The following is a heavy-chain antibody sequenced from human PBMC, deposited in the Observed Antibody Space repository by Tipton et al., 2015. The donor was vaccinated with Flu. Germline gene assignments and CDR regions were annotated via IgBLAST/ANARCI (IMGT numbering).Heavy chain of an antibody. Sequence: LRLSCAVYGGSFSGYYWSWIRQPPGKGLEWIGEINHSGSTNYNPSLKSRVTISVDTSKNQFSLKLSSVTAADTAVYYCARHLEWLLDFDYWGQGTLVTVSS. D-gene: IGHD3-3*01. V-gene: IGHV4-34*01. CDR3: ARHLEWLLDFDY. J-gene: IGHJ4*02. CDR2: INHSGST. CDR1: GGSFSGYY.